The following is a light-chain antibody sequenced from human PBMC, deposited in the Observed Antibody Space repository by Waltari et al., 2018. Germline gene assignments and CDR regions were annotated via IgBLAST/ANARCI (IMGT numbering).Light chain of an antibody. Sequence: QPVLTQSSSASASLGSSVKLTCPLSSRHITYIIAWHQQEPGKATRYLMMVEDSGSYNKGGGGPDRFSGSSSGADRYLSISNLQSEDEADYYCGTGDSNTQGVFGGGTKLHVL. CDR3: GTGDSNTQGV. CDR1: SRHITYI. V-gene: IGLV4-60*03. CDR2: VEDSGSY. J-gene: IGLJ3*02.